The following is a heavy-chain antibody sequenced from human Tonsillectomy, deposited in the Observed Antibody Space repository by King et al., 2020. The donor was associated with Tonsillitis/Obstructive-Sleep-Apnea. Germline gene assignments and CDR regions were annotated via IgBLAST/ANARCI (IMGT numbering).Heavy chain of an antibody. V-gene: IGHV3-7*01. CDR1: GFTLNHYW. D-gene: IGHD2-21*02. Sequence: VQLVESGGGLVQPGGSLRLSCVASGFTLNHYWMTWVRQAPGKGLEWVANIKEDGSEKNYVDSVKGRFTVSRDNARNSLYLQVNSLRAEDTAVYYCARDLSVVVAAIWYDVHDIWGQGTMVTVSP. CDR2: IKEDGSEK. CDR3: ARDLSVVVAAIWYDVHDI. J-gene: IGHJ3*02.